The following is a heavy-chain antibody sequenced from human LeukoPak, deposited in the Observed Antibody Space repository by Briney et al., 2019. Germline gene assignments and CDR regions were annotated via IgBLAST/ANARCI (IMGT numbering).Heavy chain of an antibody. CDR3: AALQMQYYYYGMDV. V-gene: IGHV1-58*01. J-gene: IGHJ6*02. CDR2: IVVGSGNT. CDR1: GFTFTSSA. Sequence: SVKVSCKASGFTFTSSAVQWVRQARGQRLEWIVWIVVGSGNTNYAQKFQERVTITRDMSTSTAYMELSSLRSEDTAVYYCAALQMQYYYYGMDVWGQGTTVTVSS.